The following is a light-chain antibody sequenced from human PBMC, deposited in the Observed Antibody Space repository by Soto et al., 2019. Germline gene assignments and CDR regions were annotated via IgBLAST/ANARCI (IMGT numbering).Light chain of an antibody. J-gene: IGLJ1*01. CDR3: GSWDSSMSAYV. V-gene: IGLV1-51*01. CDR2: DDN. CDR1: SSNIGGNS. Sequence: QSVLTQPPSVSAAPGQKVTISCSGSSSNIGGNSVSWYQQLPGTAPKLLIYDDNKRPSGIPDRFSGSKSGTSATLGITGFQNGDEADYYCGSWDSSMSAYVSGTGNKVTVL.